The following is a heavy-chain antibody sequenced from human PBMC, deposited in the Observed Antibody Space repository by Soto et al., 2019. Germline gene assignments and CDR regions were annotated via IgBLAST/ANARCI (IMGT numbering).Heavy chain of an antibody. V-gene: IGHV3-53*04. CDR3: VRGRYGSEIH. CDR2: VYSGGAT. J-gene: IGHJ4*02. CDR1: GFTVSSNY. Sequence: EVWLVESGGGLVQPGGSLRLSCAAFGFTVSSNYMTWVRLAPGKGLEWVSLVYSGGATHYAASVKGRFTISTHSSQNTLFLQMNSLRTDDTATYYCVRGRYGSEIHWGQGTKVTVSS. D-gene: IGHD3-10*01.